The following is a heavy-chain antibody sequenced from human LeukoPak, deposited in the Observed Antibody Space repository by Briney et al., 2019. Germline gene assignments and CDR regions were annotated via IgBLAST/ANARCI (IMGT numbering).Heavy chain of an antibody. V-gene: IGHV1-8*03. D-gene: IGHD5-24*01. Sequence: GASVKVSCKASGYTFTSYDINWVRQATGQGLEWMGWMNPNSGNTGYAQKFQGRVTITADKSTSTAYMELSSLRSEDTAVYYCARDAAPRMAAIQKRHYYYYGMDVWGQGTTVTVSS. CDR3: ARDAAPRMAAIQKRHYYYYGMDV. J-gene: IGHJ6*02. CDR1: GYTFTSYD. CDR2: MNPNSGNT.